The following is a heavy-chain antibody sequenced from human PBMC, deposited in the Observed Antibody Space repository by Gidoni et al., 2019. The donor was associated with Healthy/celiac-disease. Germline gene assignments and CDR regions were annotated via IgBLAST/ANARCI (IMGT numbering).Heavy chain of an antibody. V-gene: IGHV4-39*01. J-gene: IGHJ5*02. Sequence: QLQLQESGPGLVKPSETLSLTCTVSGGSISSSSYYWGWLRQPPGKGLEWIGSIYYSGSTYYNPSLKSRVTISVDTSKNQFSLKLSSVTAADTAVYYCARSRANWFDPWGQGTLVTVSS. CDR3: ARSRANWFDP. CDR2: IYYSGST. CDR1: GGSISSSSYY.